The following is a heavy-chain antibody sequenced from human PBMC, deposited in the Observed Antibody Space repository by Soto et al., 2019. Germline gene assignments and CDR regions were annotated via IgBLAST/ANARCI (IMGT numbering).Heavy chain of an antibody. CDR3: ARDYFWSGYRNWFDP. Sequence: ASVKVSCKASGYTFTSYGISWVRQAPGQGLEWMGWISAYNGNTNYAQKLQGRDTMTTDTSTSTAYMELRSLRSDDTAVYYCARDYFWSGYRNWFDPWGQGTLVTVSS. CDR2: ISAYNGNT. D-gene: IGHD3-3*01. V-gene: IGHV1-18*01. J-gene: IGHJ5*02. CDR1: GYTFTSYG.